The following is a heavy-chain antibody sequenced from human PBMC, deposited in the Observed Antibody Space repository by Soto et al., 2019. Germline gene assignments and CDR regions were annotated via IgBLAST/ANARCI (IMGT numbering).Heavy chain of an antibody. CDR1: GSTFNSFS. CDR3: TRRGRESANWFDP. Sequence: QVQLVQSGAEVKTPRSSVKVSCKASGSTFNSFSIDWLRQAPGQGLEWMGGIIPMSGRPNYAQKFQGRVTFSADKSANTVYMELSRLTYEDTAVYYCTRRGRESANWFDPWGQGTLVTVSS. J-gene: IGHJ5*02. V-gene: IGHV1-69*06. CDR2: IIPMSGRP.